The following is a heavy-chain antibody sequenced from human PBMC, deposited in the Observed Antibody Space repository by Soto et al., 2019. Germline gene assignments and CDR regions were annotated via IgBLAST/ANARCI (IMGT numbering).Heavy chain of an antibody. CDR1: GGSFSGYY. Sequence: SETLSLTCAVYGGSFSGYYWSWIRQPPGKGLEWIGEINHSGSTNYNPSLKSQVTISVDTSKNQFSLKLSSVTAADTAVYYCARGVRSSGWLNWGQGILVTVSS. CDR3: ARGVRSSGWLN. CDR2: INHSGST. V-gene: IGHV4-34*01. J-gene: IGHJ4*02. D-gene: IGHD6-19*01.